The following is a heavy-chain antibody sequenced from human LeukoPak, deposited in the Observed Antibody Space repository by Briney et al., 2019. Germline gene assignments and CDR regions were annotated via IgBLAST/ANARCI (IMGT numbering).Heavy chain of an antibody. V-gene: IGHV6-1*01. D-gene: IGHD2-21*02. CDR2: TYYRSTWHH. Sequence: SQTLSLTCAISGDSVSSNSAAWNWIRQSPSRGLEWLGRTYYRSTWHHDYAVSVRCRITINPDTSKNQFSLQLSSVTPEDTAVYFCAREVDIVVVTAVNFDFWGQGTRVTVSS. CDR3: AREVDIVVVTAVNFDF. J-gene: IGHJ4*02. CDR1: GDSVSSNSAA.